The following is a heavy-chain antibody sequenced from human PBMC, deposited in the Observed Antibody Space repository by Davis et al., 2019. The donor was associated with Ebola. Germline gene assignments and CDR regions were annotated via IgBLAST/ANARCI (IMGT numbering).Heavy chain of an antibody. J-gene: IGHJ5*02. CDR3: ARDPVTGGWLLSAGWFDP. Sequence: GESLKISCAASGFTFSSYSMNWVRQAPGKGLEWVSYISSSSSTIYYADSVKGRFTISRDNAKNSLYLQMNSLRDEDTAVYYCARDPVTGGWLLSAGWFDPWGQGTLVTVSS. V-gene: IGHV3-48*02. CDR1: GFTFSSYS. D-gene: IGHD3-3*01. CDR2: ISSSSSTI.